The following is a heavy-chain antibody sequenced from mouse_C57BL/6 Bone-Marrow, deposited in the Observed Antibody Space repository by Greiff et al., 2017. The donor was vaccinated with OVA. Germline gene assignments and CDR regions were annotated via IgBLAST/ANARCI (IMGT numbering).Heavy chain of an antibody. CDR1: GYTFTSYW. D-gene: IGHD4-1*01. V-gene: IGHV1-50*01. J-gene: IGHJ4*01. Sequence: QVQLQQPGAELVKPGASVKLSCKASGYTFTSYWMQWVKQRPGQGLEWIGEIDTSDSYTNYNQKFKGKATLTADTSSSTAYMQLSSLTSEDSAVYCCARGRNWVRRWGYGRDYWGQGTSVTVSS. CDR3: ARGRNWVRRWGYGRDY. CDR2: IDTSDSYT.